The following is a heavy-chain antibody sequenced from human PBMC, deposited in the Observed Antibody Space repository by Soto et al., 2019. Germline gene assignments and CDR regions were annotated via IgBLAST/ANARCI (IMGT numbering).Heavy chain of an antibody. J-gene: IGHJ6*02. CDR1: GGSITSSY. V-gene: IGHV4-59*01. CDR2: IYDTGISGYTPST. Sequence: QVQLQESGPRLVKPSATLSLTCTVSGGSITSSYWSWIRRPPGKGLEWIAYIYDTGISGYTPSTSYNPSLKSRGTMSVDTSKSQFSLKLTSVTAADTAVYYCARGEDAFFYYGLDVWGQGITVTVSS. CDR3: ARGEDAFFYYGLDV.